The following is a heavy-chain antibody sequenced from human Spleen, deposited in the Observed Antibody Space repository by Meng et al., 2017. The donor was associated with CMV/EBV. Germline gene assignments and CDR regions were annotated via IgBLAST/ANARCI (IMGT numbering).Heavy chain of an antibody. CDR1: GGSISSSSYY. J-gene: IGHJ6*02. Sequence: SETLSLTCTVSGGSISSSSYYWGWIRQPPGKGLEWIGSIYYSGSTYYNPSLKSRVTISADTSKNQFWLKLRSVTAEDTAVYYCARIRITMVRGVPDIYGMDVWGQGTTVTVSS. CDR3: ARIRITMVRGVPDIYGMDV. CDR2: IYYSGST. D-gene: IGHD3-10*01. V-gene: IGHV4-39*07.